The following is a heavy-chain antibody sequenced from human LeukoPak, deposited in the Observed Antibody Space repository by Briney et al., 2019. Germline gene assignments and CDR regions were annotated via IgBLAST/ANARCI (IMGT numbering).Heavy chain of an antibody. Sequence: PSETLSLTCTVSGGSISSYYWSWIRQPPGKGLEWIGYIYYSGSTNYNPSLKSRVTMSVDTSKNQFSLKLSSVTAADTAVYYCARGDWNGEYFDYWGQGTLVTVSS. CDR2: IYYSGST. CDR1: GGSISSYY. CDR3: ARGDWNGEYFDY. D-gene: IGHD1-1*01. V-gene: IGHV4-59*01. J-gene: IGHJ4*02.